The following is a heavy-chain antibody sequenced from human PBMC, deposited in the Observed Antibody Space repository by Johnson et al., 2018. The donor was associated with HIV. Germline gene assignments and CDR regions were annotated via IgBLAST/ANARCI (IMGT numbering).Heavy chain of an antibody. Sequence: VQLVESGGGVVQPGRSLRVSCAASGFTFDDYGMSWVRQVPGKGLEWVSGINWNGGSTGYADSVKGRFTISRDNAKNSLYLQMNSLRAEDTAVYYCARVAAPYDYGSGSYYFDTFDIWGQGTMVTVSS. CDR3: ARVAAPYDYGSGSYYFDTFDI. CDR1: GFTFDDYG. D-gene: IGHD3-10*01. J-gene: IGHJ3*02. V-gene: IGHV3-20*04. CDR2: INWNGGST.